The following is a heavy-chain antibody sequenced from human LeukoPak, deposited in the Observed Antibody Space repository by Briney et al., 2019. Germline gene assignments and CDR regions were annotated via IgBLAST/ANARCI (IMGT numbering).Heavy chain of an antibody. V-gene: IGHV4-61*08. D-gene: IGHD3-9*01. CDR3: ARVTGYMIEDYFDY. CDR2: IYYSGST. CDR1: GGSISNSAYH. J-gene: IGHJ4*02. Sequence: PSETLSLTCTVSGGSISNSAYHWGWIRQPPGKGLEWIGYIYYSGSTNYNPSLKSRVTISVDTSKNQFSLKLRSVTAADTAVYYRARVTGYMIEDYFDYWGQGILVTVSS.